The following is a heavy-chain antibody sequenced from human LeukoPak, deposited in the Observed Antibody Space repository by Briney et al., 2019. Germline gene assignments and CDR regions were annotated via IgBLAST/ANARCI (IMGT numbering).Heavy chain of an antibody. J-gene: IGHJ4*02. CDR3: ARGGYSGYDHFDR. CDR2: ICRGDSDT. V-gene: IGHV5-51*01. D-gene: IGHD5-12*01. CDR1: GSIFTSYW. Sequence: TPGASLQISCEGSGSIFTSYWSGWGRPLAGKVLEWMGIICRGDSDTRDSPSFQGQVTISADKSISTAYLQWSSLKASDPAMHYCARGGYSGYDHFDRWGQGALVTVSS.